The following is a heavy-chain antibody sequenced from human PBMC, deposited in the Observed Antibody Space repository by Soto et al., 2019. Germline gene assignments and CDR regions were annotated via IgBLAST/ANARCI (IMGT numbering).Heavy chain of an antibody. J-gene: IGHJ6*02. V-gene: IGHV3-23*01. CDR3: AKIGTTIFGWVGYGMDV. Sequence: EVQLLESGGGLVQPGGSLRLSCAASGFTFSSYAMSWVRQAPGKGLEWVSAISGSGGSTYYADSVKGRFTISRDNSKNTLYLQMNSLRAEDTAVYYCAKIGTTIFGWVGYGMDVWGQGTTVTVSS. D-gene: IGHD3-3*01. CDR1: GFTFSSYA. CDR2: ISGSGGST.